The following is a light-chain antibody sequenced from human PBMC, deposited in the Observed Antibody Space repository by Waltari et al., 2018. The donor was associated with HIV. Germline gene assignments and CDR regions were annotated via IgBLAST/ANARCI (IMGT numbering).Light chain of an antibody. J-gene: IGKJ4*01. V-gene: IGKV1-39*01. Sequence: DIQMTQSTSSLSASVGDRVTIPCRARQSVDTFLNWYQQKPGKAPKLLIYVASPLQSGVPSRFSGSGSRTDFTLTISSLQPEDFATYYCQQSYNSPLTFGGGTKVEIK. CDR1: QSVDTF. CDR3: QQSYNSPLT. CDR2: VAS.